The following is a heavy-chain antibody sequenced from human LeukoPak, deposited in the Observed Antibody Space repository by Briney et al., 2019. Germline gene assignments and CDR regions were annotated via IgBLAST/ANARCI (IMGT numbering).Heavy chain of an antibody. J-gene: IGHJ4*02. CDR1: GGSFSGYY. D-gene: IGHD3-3*01. CDR2: INHSGST. CDR3: ARGGNYDFWSGYPYYFDY. V-gene: IGHV4-34*01. Sequence: PSETLSLTCAVYGGSFSGYYWSWIRQPPGKGLEWIGEINHSGSTNYNPSLKSRVTISVDTSKNQFSLKLSSVTAADTAVYYCARGGNYDFWSGYPYYFDYWGQGTLVTVSS.